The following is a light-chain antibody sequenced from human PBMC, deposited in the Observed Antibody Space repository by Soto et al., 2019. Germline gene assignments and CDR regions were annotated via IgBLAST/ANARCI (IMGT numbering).Light chain of an antibody. Sequence: DIQVTQSPSTLSASVGDRVTITCRASQSISSWLAWYQQKPGKAPKLLIYDASSLESGVPSRFSGSGSGTEFTLTISSLQPDDFATYYCQQYNSYSPAFGPGTKVAIK. CDR2: DAS. CDR1: QSISSW. CDR3: QQYNSYSPA. J-gene: IGKJ3*01. V-gene: IGKV1-5*01.